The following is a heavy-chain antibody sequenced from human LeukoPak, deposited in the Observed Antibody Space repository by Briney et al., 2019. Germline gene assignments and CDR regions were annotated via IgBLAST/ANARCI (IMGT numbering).Heavy chain of an antibody. V-gene: IGHV4-59*01. Sequence: SETLSLTCTVSGDSISSYYWSWIRQPPGKGLEWIGYIYYSGSTNYNPSLKSRVTISIDTSKNQFSLKLSSVTAADTAVYYCASQRWLQLGYYFDYWGQGTLVTVSS. CDR2: IYYSGST. J-gene: IGHJ4*02. CDR1: GDSISSYY. D-gene: IGHD5-24*01. CDR3: ASQRWLQLGYYFDY.